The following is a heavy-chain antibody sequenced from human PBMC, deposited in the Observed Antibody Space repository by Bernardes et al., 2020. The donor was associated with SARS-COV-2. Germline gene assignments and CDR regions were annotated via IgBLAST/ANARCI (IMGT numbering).Heavy chain of an antibody. Sequence: ASVKVSCKASGYTFTSYYMHWVRQAPGQGLEWMGIINPSGGRTSYAQKFQGRVTMTRDTPTSTVYMELSSLRSEDTAVYYCARDLTVTTGSDYYYGMDVWGQGTTVTVSS. CDR1: GYTFTSYY. CDR3: ARDLTVTTGSDYYYGMDV. CDR2: INPSGGRT. V-gene: IGHV1-46*01. J-gene: IGHJ6*02. D-gene: IGHD4-17*01.